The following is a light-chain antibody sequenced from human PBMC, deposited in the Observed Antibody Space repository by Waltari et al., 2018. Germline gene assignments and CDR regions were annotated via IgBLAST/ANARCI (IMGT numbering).Light chain of an antibody. CDR1: QSLLQGKGNNY. J-gene: IGKJ5*01. Sequence: DIVMTQSPLSLPVTPGEPASISCRSSQSLLQGKGNNYLDWYVQKPGQSPQRLISLGSHRASGVPDRFSGSGSGTDFTLKISRVEAEDVGIYYCMQALQTPITFGQGTRLEIK. V-gene: IGKV2-28*01. CDR2: LGS. CDR3: MQALQTPIT.